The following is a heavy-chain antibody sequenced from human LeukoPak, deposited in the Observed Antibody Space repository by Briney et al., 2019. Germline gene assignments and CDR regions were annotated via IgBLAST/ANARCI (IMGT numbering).Heavy chain of an antibody. J-gene: IGHJ4*02. CDR1: GYTLTEFS. CDR3: ATDLKRGAIARFFDN. V-gene: IGHV1-24*01. Sequence: VASVKVSCKVSGYTLTEFSIHWVRQAPGKGLEWMGGFDPEDGETIYAQKFQDRFTMTADTSTDTAYMKLSSLRSDDTAVYYCATDLKRGAIARFFDNWGQGTLVTVSS. D-gene: IGHD3-10*01. CDR2: FDPEDGET.